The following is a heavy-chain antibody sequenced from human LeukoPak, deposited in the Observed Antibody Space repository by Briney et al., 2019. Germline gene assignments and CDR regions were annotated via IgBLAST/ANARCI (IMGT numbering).Heavy chain of an antibody. Sequence: SETLSLNCAVSGGSISSGGYSWSWIRQPPGKGLEWIGYIYHSGSTYYNPSLKSRVTISVDRSKNQFSLKLSSVTAADTAVYYCASGYCSGGSCYPDYWGQGTLVTVSS. CDR1: GGSISSGGYS. D-gene: IGHD2-15*01. CDR2: IYHSGST. J-gene: IGHJ4*02. V-gene: IGHV4-30-2*01. CDR3: ASGYCSGGSCYPDY.